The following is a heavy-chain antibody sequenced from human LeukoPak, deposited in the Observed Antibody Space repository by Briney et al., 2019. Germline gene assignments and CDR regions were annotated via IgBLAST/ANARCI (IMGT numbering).Heavy chain of an antibody. V-gene: IGHV3-30*02. CDR1: GFTFSSYG. CDR2: IRYDGSNK. D-gene: IGHD4-17*01. J-gene: IGHJ6*02. CDR3: AKVYGDSTRYYYYGMDV. Sequence: GGSLRLSCAASGFTFSSYGMHWVRQAPGKGLEWVAFIRYDGSNKYYADSVKGRFTISRDNSKNTLYLQMNSLRAEDTAVYCCAKVYGDSTRYYYYGMDVWGQGTTVTVSS.